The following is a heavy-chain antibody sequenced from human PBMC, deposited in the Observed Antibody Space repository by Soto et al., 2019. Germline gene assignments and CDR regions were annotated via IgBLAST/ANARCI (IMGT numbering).Heavy chain of an antibody. Sequence: EVQLVESGGDLVQPGGSLRLSCAASGFSFSIFWMHWVRQAPGKGLVWGSSINGGGSSADYADSVKGRFTFSRDNAKNTVYLQMNSLRAEDTSVYYCTRGGGYSGYDPFDYLGQGTLVTVSS. CDR1: GFSFSIFW. J-gene: IGHJ4*02. V-gene: IGHV3-74*01. CDR2: INGGGSSA. CDR3: TRGGGYSGYDPFDY. D-gene: IGHD5-12*01.